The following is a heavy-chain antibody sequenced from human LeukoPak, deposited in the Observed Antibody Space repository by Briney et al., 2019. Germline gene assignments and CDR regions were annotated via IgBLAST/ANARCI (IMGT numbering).Heavy chain of an antibody. V-gene: IGHV3-23*01. J-gene: IGHJ4*02. CDR1: GDSITSGG. CDR3: GSGGLRWSLNPDY. D-gene: IGHD4-23*01. Sequence: PSETLSLTCSVSGDSITSGGFYWGWVRQSPGTGLDWVSGISDSGGSTDYADSVKGRFTISRDNSKNTLDLQMNSLRVEDTAVYYCGSGGLRWSLNPDYWGQGTLDTVSS. CDR2: ISDSGGST.